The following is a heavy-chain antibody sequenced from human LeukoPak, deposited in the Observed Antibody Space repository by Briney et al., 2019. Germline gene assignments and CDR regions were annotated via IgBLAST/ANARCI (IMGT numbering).Heavy chain of an antibody. CDR2: IKQDGSGK. Sequence: GGSLRLSCAASGFTFSSYWMSWVRQAPGKGLEWVANIKQDGSGKYYVDSVKGRFTISRDNAKNSLYLQMNSLRAEDTAVYYCARTRTRASTTYYFDYWGQGTLVTVSS. CDR1: GFTFSSYW. CDR3: ARTRTRASTTYYFDY. D-gene: IGHD1-14*01. J-gene: IGHJ4*02. V-gene: IGHV3-7*01.